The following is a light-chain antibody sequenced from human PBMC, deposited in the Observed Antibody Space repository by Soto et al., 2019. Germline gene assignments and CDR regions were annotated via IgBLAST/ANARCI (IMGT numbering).Light chain of an antibody. CDR2: GES. Sequence: EIGLTKSPGTLYFYPGERATLSSRASQSVSPYLACYQHKPGHAPKLLLYGESSTTTGIPHTFSGSVSGTDITLNISSLEPEDLAVYYCLQYGSTPPVNFGIETTVAI. V-gene: IGKV3-20*01. CDR3: LQYGSTPPVN. CDR1: QSVSPY. J-gene: IGKJ3*01.